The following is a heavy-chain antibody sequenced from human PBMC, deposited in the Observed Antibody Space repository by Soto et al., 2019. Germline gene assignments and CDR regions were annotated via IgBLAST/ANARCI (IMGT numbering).Heavy chain of an antibody. J-gene: IGHJ4*02. D-gene: IGHD3-22*01. V-gene: IGHV1-3*01. CDR2: INASNGNT. CDR3: ARVLGIAMIVTNDY. Sequence: EASVKVSCKASGYTFSNYGIHWVRQAPGQRLEWMGMINASNGNTRYSQNFQGRVTITADKSTSTAYMELRSLRSDDTAVYYCARVLGIAMIVTNDYWGQGTLVTVSS. CDR1: GYTFSNYG.